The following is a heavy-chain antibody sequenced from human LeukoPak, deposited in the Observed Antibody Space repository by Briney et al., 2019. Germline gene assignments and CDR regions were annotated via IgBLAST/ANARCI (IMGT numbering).Heavy chain of an antibody. V-gene: IGHV3-53*01. CDR1: GFTFSSYY. J-gene: IGHJ4*02. Sequence: GGSLRLSCAASGFTFSSYYMSWVRQAPGKGLEWLSVIYSGGSTSYSDSGKGRCAISKDDSKNTLYLQMSSLRAEDTAVYYCAGGTGGYSYCYYYWGQGTLVTVSS. CDR2: IYSGGST. D-gene: IGHD5-18*01. CDR3: AGGTGGYSYCYYY.